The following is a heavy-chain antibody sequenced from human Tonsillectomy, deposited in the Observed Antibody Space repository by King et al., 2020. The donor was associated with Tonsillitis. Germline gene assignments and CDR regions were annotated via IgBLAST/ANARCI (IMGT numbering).Heavy chain of an antibody. D-gene: IGHD3-22*01. V-gene: IGHV4-38-2*01. J-gene: IGHJ2*01. Sequence: VQLQESGPGLVKPSETLSLTCAVSGCSIGTGYYWGWIRQPPGKGLEWIGSFYHSGTTYYTPSLKSRVTISVDTSRNQFSLKLSSVTAADTAVYYCAKDMNYYDSSDRYFDLWGRGTLVTVSS. CDR3: AKDMNYYDSSDRYFDL. CDR1: GCSIGTGYY. CDR2: FYHSGTT.